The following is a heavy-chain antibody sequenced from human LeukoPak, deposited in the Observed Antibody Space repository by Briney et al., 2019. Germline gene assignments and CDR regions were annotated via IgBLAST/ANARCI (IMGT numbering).Heavy chain of an antibody. J-gene: IGHJ4*02. CDR3: AKEGGYSYGHFDY. CDR1: GFTFISYA. V-gene: IGHV3-23*01. Sequence: GSLLLSCAASGFTFISYAMSWVRQAPGKGLEWVSAISGSGGSTYYADSVKGRFTISRDNSKNTLYLQMNSLRAEDTAVYYCAKEGGYSYGHFDYWGQGTLVTVSS. D-gene: IGHD5-18*01. CDR2: ISGSGGST.